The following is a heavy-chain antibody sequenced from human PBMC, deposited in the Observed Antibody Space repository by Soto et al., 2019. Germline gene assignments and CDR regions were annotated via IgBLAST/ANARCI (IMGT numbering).Heavy chain of an antibody. CDR2: IIPMFGTP. CDR1: GGTFSSNA. D-gene: IGHD3-16*01. CDR3: ARGPHYDYVHRAGYNYGMDV. Sequence: QVQLAQSGAEVKKPGSSVKVSCKASGGTFSSNAISWVRQAPGQGLEWMGGIIPMFGTPNYAQKFQGRVTITADKSTSTAYMELSSLSSEDTAVYYCARGPHYDYVHRAGYNYGMDVWGQGATVTVSS. V-gene: IGHV1-69*06. J-gene: IGHJ6*02.